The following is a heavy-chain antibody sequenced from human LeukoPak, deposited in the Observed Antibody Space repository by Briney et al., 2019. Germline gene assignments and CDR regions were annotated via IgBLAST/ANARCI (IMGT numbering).Heavy chain of an antibody. V-gene: IGHV3-30-3*01. D-gene: IGHD3-22*01. Sequence: GRSLRLSCAASGFTFSSYAMHWVRQAPGKGLEWVAVISYDGSNKYYADSVKGRFTISRDNSKNTLYLQMNSLRAEDTAVYYCARVPGYDSSGYFDYWGQGTPVTVSS. CDR1: GFTFSSYA. CDR3: ARVPGYDSSGYFDY. J-gene: IGHJ4*02. CDR2: ISYDGSNK.